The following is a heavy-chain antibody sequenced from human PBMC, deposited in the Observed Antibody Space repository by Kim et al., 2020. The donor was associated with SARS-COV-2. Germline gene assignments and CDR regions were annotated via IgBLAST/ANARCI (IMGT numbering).Heavy chain of an antibody. CDR2: VNTYNGDT. V-gene: IGHV1-18*04. CDR1: GYTFTNYD. CDR3: ARDRCTSAEDHFNVSRHALDH. Sequence: ASVKVSCKASGYTFTNYDLTWVRQAPGQGLEWMGWVNTYNGDTKYAQNLQGRVTMTTDTSTTTAYMELRSLSSDDTAVYYCARDRCTSAEDHFNVSRHALDHWGQGALVTVSS. D-gene: IGHD3-16*02. J-gene: IGHJ4*02.